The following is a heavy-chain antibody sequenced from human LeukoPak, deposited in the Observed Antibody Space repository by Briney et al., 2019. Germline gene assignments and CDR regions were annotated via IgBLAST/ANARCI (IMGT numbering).Heavy chain of an antibody. CDR1: GFTFSSYS. Sequence: GGSLRLSCAASGFTFSSYSMNWVRQAPGKGLEWVSSISSSSSYIYYAGSVKGRFTISRDNAKNSLYLQMNSLRAEDTAVYYCARDGRGERAVYYYYGMDVWGQGTTVTVSS. V-gene: IGHV3-21*01. CDR3: ARDGRGERAVYYYYGMDV. D-gene: IGHD1-1*01. CDR2: ISSSSSYI. J-gene: IGHJ6*02.